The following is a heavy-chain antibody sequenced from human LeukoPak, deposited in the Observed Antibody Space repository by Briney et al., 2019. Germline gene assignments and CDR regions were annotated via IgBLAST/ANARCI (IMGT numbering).Heavy chain of an antibody. CDR2: IYHSGST. CDR3: ARAEEIPYDYVWGSYRSHPYYFDY. CDR1: GYSISSGYY. Sequence: SETLSLTCAVSGYSISSGYYWGWIRQPPGKGLEWIGSIYHSGSTYYNPSLKSRVTIPVDTSKNQFSLKLSSVTAADTAVYYCARAEEIPYDYVWGSYRSHPYYFDYWGQGTLVTVSS. D-gene: IGHD3-16*02. J-gene: IGHJ4*02. V-gene: IGHV4-38-2*01.